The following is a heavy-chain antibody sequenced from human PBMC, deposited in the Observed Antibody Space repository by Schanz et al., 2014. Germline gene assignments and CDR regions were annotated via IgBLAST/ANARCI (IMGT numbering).Heavy chain of an antibody. CDR2: LSANGDST. J-gene: IGHJ4*02. CDR3: ARKSLVSAHYDS. Sequence: EVKLLESGGTLVRPGGSLRLSCAAPGFTLSNYAMHWVRQTPDKGLEWVSGLSANGDSTFYSSSVKGRFTISRDISKNTLYLQMGSLRAEDVAVYYCARKSLVSAHYDSWGQGTLVTVSS. D-gene: IGHD2-21*01. CDR1: GFTLSNYA. V-gene: IGHV3-64*01.